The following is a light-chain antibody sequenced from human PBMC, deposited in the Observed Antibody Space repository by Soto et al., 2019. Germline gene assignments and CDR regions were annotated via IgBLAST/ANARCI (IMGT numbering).Light chain of an antibody. J-gene: IGLJ2*01. CDR2: EVS. CDR3: SSSGGSNAGV. V-gene: IGLV2-8*01. CDR1: SSDVGGYNY. Sequence: QSALTQPPSASGSPGQSVTISCTGSSSDVGGYNYVSWYQQHPGKAPKLMIYEVSKRPSGVPDRLSGSKSGNTASLTVSGPEAEDEAGYYCSSSGGSNAGVFGGGTKQTVL.